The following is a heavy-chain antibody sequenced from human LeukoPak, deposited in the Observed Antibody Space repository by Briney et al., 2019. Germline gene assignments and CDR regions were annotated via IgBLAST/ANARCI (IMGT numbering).Heavy chain of an antibody. J-gene: IGHJ4*02. CDR2: IYYSGST. Sequence: SETLSPTCTVSGGSVSSGSYYWSWIRQPPGKGLEWIGYIYYSGSTNYNPSLKSRVTISVDTSKNQFTLKLSSVTAADTAVYYCARVAAAGHFDYWGQGTLVTVSS. V-gene: IGHV4-61*01. CDR1: GGSVSSGSYY. D-gene: IGHD6-13*01. CDR3: ARVAAAGHFDY.